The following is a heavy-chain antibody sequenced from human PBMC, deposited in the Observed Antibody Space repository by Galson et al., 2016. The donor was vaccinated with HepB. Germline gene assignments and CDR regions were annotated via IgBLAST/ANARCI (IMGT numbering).Heavy chain of an antibody. CDR2: ISGNGGTT. Sequence: SLRLSCAASGFTFSGYAMSWVRQAPGKGLECVSSISGNGGTTYYADPVKGRITISRDNSKNTLYLQMNSLRADDTAVYYCAKTLLGGMDVWGQGTTVTVSS. V-gene: IGHV3-23*01. CDR1: GFTFSGYA. D-gene: IGHD2-21*01. J-gene: IGHJ6*02. CDR3: AKTLLGGMDV.